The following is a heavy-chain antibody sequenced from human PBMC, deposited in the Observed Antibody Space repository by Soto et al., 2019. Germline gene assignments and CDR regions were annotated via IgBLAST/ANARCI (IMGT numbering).Heavy chain of an antibody. D-gene: IGHD2-15*01. J-gene: IGHJ5*02. CDR2: IYHSGST. CDR3: AALPPRIEVTVLPIPT. CDR1: GGSISSGGYS. V-gene: IGHV4-30-2*01. Sequence: SETLSLTCAVSGGSISSGGYSWSWIRQPPGKGLEWIGYIYHSGSTYYNPSLKSRVTISVDRSKNQFSLKLSSVTAADTAVYYCAALPPRIEVTVLPIPTWGQGTLVTVSS.